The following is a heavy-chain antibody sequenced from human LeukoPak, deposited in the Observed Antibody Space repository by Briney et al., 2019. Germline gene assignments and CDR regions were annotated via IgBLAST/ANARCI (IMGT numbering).Heavy chain of an antibody. CDR1: GFTFSSYS. CDR3: AKGTYYFDY. Sequence: GGSLRLSCAASGFTFSSYSMNWVRQAPGKGLEWVSYISSSSSTIYYADSVKGRFTISRDNSKNTLYLQMNSLRAEDTAVYYCAKGTYYFDYWGQGTLVTVSS. J-gene: IGHJ4*02. CDR2: ISSSSSTI. V-gene: IGHV3-48*01.